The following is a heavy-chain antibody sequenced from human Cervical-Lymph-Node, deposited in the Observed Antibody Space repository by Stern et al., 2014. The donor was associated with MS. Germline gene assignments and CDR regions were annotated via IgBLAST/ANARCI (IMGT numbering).Heavy chain of an antibody. D-gene: IGHD1-26*01. CDR2: ITWSGSPI. Sequence: QDQLVQSGGGLVKPGGSLRLSCAASGFTFSDYDMIWVRQTPGKGLESVSFITWSGSPIYYADSVRGRFTISRDNAKNSLYLQMDSLRAEDTAMYYCTRVGGGRYFNNWFDPWGQGTLVTVSS. CDR3: TRVGGGRYFNNWFDP. J-gene: IGHJ5*02. CDR1: GFTFSDYD. V-gene: IGHV3-11*01.